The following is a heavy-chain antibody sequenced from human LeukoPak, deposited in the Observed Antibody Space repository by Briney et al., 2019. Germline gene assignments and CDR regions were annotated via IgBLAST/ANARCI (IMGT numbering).Heavy chain of an antibody. D-gene: IGHD3-10*02. J-gene: IGHJ4*02. V-gene: IGHV4-59*01. Sequence: SETLSLTCTVSGGSISSSYWSWIRQPPGKGLEWIGYIYYSGSTNYNPSLKSRVTISVDTSKNQFSLKLSSVTAADTAVYYCARDGSLSYVPEYLDYWGQGTLVTVSS. CDR3: ARDGSLSYVPEYLDY. CDR1: GGSISSSY. CDR2: IYYSGST.